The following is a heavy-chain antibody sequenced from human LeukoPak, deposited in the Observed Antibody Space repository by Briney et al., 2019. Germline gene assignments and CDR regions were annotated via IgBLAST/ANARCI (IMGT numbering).Heavy chain of an antibody. Sequence: PGGSLRLSCTASGFAINTRYMNWVRQAPGKGLEWVSYISSSSSTIYYADSVKGRFTISRDNAKNSLYLQMNSLRAEDTAVYYCARYPQYCSSTSCYRYGMDVWGQGTTVTVSS. J-gene: IGHJ6*02. CDR2: ISSSSSTI. CDR3: ARYPQYCSSTSCYRYGMDV. V-gene: IGHV3-48*01. CDR1: GFAINTRY. D-gene: IGHD2-2*01.